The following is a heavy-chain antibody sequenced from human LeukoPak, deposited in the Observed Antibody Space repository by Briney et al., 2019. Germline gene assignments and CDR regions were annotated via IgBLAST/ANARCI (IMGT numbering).Heavy chain of an antibody. CDR1: GGSFSGYY. Sequence: SETLSLTCAVYGGSFSGYYWSWIRQPPGKGLEWIGEINHSGSTNYNPSLKSRVTISVDTSKNQFSLKLSSVTAADTAVYYCARVASSGPFGYWGQGTLVTVSS. D-gene: IGHD3-22*01. CDR2: INHSGST. CDR3: ARVASSGPFGY. V-gene: IGHV4-34*01. J-gene: IGHJ4*02.